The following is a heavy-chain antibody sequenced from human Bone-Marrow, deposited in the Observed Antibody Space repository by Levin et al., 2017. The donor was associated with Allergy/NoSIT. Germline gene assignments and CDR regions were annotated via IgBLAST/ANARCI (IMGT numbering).Heavy chain of an antibody. Sequence: GESLKISCASSGFTFSGYWMAWVRQAPGKGLEWVANINRDGGDGYYVDSVKGRFTISRDNARNSLDLQMNSLRVEDTAVYYCARNGAWSFEFWGQGTLVTVPA. CDR3: ARNGAWSFEF. D-gene: IGHD2-8*01. CDR2: INRDGGDG. CDR1: GFTFSGYW. J-gene: IGHJ4*02. V-gene: IGHV3-7*02.